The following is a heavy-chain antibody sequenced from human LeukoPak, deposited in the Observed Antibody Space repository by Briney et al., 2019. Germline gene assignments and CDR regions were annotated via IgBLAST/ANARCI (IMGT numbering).Heavy chain of an antibody. CDR1: GFSFSRYS. CDR3: ARANGMDV. V-gene: IGHV3-48*02. Sequence: PGGSMRLSCTASGFSFSRYSMNWVRQAPGKGLEWVSYISSSSSTIYYADSVKGRFTISRDNAKNSLYLQMSSLRDEDTAVYYCARANGMDVWGQGTTVTVSS. J-gene: IGHJ6*02. CDR2: ISSSSSTI.